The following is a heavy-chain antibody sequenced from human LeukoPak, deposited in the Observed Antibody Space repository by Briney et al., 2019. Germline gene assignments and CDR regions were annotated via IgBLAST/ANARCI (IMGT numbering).Heavy chain of an antibody. CDR1: GYTFTSYD. CDR3: ARVADTYYDFWSGYSPEGAFDI. V-gene: IGHV1-8*01. CDR2: MNPNSGNT. Sequence: ASVKVSCKASGYTFTSYDIKWVRQATGQGLEWMGWMNPNSGNTGYAQKFQGRVTMTRNTSISTAYMELSSLRSEDTAVYYCARVADTYYDFWSGYSPEGAFDIWGQGTMVTVSS. D-gene: IGHD3-3*01. J-gene: IGHJ3*02.